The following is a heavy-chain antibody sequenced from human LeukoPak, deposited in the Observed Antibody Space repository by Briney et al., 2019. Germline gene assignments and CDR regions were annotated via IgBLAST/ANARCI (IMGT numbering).Heavy chain of an antibody. J-gene: IGHJ4*02. Sequence: SETLSLTCTVSGGSISSSSYYWGWIRQPPGKGLEWIGSIYYSGSTYYNPSLKSRVTISVDTSKNQFSLKLSSVTAADTAVYYCAGTIFGVGYFDYWGQGTLVTVSP. CDR2: IYYSGST. CDR1: GGSISSSSYY. V-gene: IGHV4-39*07. CDR3: AGTIFGVGYFDY. D-gene: IGHD3-3*01.